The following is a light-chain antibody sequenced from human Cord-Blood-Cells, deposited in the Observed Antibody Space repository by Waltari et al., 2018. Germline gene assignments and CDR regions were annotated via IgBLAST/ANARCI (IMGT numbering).Light chain of an antibody. Sequence: QSALTQPPSASGSPGQSVTISCTGTSSDVGGYNYVSWYQQHPGKAPKLMIYEVSKRPSGVSNRFSGSKSGNTASLTISGLQAEDEADYYCCSYAGSKEVVFGGGTKLTVL. CDR1: SSDVGGYNY. J-gene: IGLJ2*01. V-gene: IGLV2-8*01. CDR2: EVS. CDR3: CSYAGSKEVV.